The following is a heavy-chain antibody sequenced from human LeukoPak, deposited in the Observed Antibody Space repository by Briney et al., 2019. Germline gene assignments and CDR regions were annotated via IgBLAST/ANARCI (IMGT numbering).Heavy chain of an antibody. Sequence: SETLSLTCAVYGGSFSGYYWSWIRQPPGKGLEWIGEINHSGSTNYNPSLRSRVTISIDTSKNQFSLKLSSVTAADTAVYYCASSSWYWFDPWGQGTLVTVSS. J-gene: IGHJ5*02. D-gene: IGHD6-13*01. CDR1: GGSFSGYY. CDR3: ASSSWYWFDP. V-gene: IGHV4-34*01. CDR2: INHSGST.